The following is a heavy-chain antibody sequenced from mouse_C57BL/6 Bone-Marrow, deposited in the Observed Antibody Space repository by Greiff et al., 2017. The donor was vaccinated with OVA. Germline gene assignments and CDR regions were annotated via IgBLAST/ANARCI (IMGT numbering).Heavy chain of an antibody. V-gene: IGHV3-6*01. CDR3: ARDRDRYYFDY. D-gene: IGHD3-3*01. CDR1: GYSITSGYY. J-gene: IGHJ2*01. CDR2: ISYDGSN. Sequence: EVKLVESGPGLVKPSQSLSLTCSVTGYSITSGYYWNWIRQFPGNKLEWMGYISYDGSNNYNPSLKNRISITRDTSKNQFFLKLNSVTTEDTATYYCARDRDRYYFDYWGQGTTLTVSS.